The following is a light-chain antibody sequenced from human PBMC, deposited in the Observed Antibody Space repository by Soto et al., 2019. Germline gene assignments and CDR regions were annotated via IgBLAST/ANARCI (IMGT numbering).Light chain of an antibody. Sequence: EVVLKQSAATLSVSEGERATLSCRASQTVNSNLAWYQQQPGQGPRPLIYGASTRATGSPARFSGSGSGTEFTLTISSLQSEDFAVYYCQQYNNWPRTFGQGTEVDIK. J-gene: IGKJ1*01. CDR1: QTVNSN. CDR3: QQYNNWPRT. CDR2: GAS. V-gene: IGKV3-15*01.